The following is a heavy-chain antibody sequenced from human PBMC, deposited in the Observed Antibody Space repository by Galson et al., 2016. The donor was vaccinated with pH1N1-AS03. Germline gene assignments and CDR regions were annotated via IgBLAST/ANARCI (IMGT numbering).Heavy chain of an antibody. V-gene: IGHV3-30*02. CDR3: VKGGGYSHGFLEYYFDS. Sequence: SLRLSCAASGFVFSTSAIHWVRQSPGKGLEWVAFIRYDESIKNYGDSVKGRFSISRDNPTNTVYLEMNTLRPEDTAVYYCVKGGGYSHGFLEYYFDSWDQGTLVTVSS. D-gene: IGHD3-3*01. J-gene: IGHJ4*02. CDR1: GFVFSTSA. CDR2: IRYDESIK.